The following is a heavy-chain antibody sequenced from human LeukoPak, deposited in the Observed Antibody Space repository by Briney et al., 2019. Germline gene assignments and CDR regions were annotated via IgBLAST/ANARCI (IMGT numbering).Heavy chain of an antibody. V-gene: IGHV3-30*04. D-gene: IGHD2-21*01. Sequence: GGSLRLSCAGSGFGLGSYNMYWIRQAPGKGLEWVTLISFNGNDKKYADSVKGRFTVSRDNSRNTVFLQMNSLRPEDTGLYYCARDGVEFYNWFDPWGQGTLVTVSS. CDR1: GFGLGSYN. J-gene: IGHJ5*02. CDR3: ARDGVEFYNWFDP. CDR2: ISFNGNDK.